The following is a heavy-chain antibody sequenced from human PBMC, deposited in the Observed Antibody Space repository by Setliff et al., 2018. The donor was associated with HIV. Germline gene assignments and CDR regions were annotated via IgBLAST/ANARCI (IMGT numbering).Heavy chain of an antibody. V-gene: IGHV1-3*01. CDR1: GYTFSTNA. D-gene: IGHD6-19*01. CDR2: INAGDDNT. CDR3: ARGSCSGCYLSDY. Sequence: ASVKVSCKAFGYTFSTNAIHWVRQAPGQRLEWMGYINAGDDNTRYSEKFQVRVTITRDTSANTAYMELSSLRSEDKAVYYCARGSCSGCYLSDYWGLGTLVTVSS. J-gene: IGHJ4*02.